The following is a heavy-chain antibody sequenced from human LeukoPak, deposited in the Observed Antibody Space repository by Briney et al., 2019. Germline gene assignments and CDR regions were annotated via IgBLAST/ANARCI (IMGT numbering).Heavy chain of an antibody. V-gene: IGHV4-39*01. Sequence: SETLSLTCTVSGGSISSSSYYWGWLRQPPGKGLVWIGTFYYSGSAHCNPSLKRRSSLSVDTSKNQFSLKLSSVTAADTAVYYCARQRGGDAFDIWGQGTMVTVSS. CDR1: GGSISSSSYY. D-gene: IGHD3-10*01. CDR3: ARQRGGDAFDI. CDR2: FYYSGSA. J-gene: IGHJ3*02.